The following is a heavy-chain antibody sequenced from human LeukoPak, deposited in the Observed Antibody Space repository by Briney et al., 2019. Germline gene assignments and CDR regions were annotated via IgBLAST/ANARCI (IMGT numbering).Heavy chain of an antibody. D-gene: IGHD3-9*01. Sequence: PSETLSLTCTVSGGSINSHSYYWGWIRQPPGKGLEWIGEINHSGSTNYNPSLKSRVTISVDTSKNQFSLKLSSVTAADTAVYYCARGRYFDWFPRDYYYYGMDVWGQGTTVTVSS. V-gene: IGHV4-39*07. CDR2: INHSGST. CDR1: GGSINSHSYY. J-gene: IGHJ6*02. CDR3: ARGRYFDWFPRDYYYYGMDV.